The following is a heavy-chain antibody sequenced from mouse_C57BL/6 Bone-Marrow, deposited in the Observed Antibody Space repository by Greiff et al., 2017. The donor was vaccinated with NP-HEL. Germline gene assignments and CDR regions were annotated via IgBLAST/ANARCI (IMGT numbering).Heavy chain of an antibody. CDR2: IDPSDSYF. D-gene: IGHD1-1*01. V-gene: IGHV1-50*01. CDR1: GYTFTSYW. J-gene: IGHJ3*01. CDR3: ARKRYYGSFAY. Sequence: QVKLQQSGAELVKPGASVKLSCKASGYTFTSYWMQRVKQRPGQGLEWIGEIDPSDSYFNYNQKFKGKATLSVDTSSCSGYLQLSSLTSEDATVYYCARKRYYGSFAYWGQGTLVTVSA.